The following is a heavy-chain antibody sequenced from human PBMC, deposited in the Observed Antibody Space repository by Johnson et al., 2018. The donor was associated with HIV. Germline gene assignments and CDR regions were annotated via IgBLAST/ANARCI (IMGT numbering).Heavy chain of an antibody. J-gene: IGHJ3*02. Sequence: EQLVESGGGLVQPGGSLRLSCAASGFTFSSYAMTWVRQAPGKGLEWVSAISATDNSTYYAESVRGRFTISRDNSKNTLYLQMNSLRAEDTALYYCARDRDLGRAFDIWGQGTMVTVSS. V-gene: IGHV3-23*04. CDR3: ARDRDLGRAFDI. CDR1: GFTFSSYA. CDR2: ISATDNST. D-gene: IGHD1-26*01.